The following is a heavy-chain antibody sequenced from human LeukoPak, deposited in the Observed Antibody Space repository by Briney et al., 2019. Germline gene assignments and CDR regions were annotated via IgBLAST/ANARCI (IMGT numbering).Heavy chain of an antibody. CDR1: GFTFSSYG. CDR3: AKGEWLRSRRSYFDY. Sequence: PGRSLRLSCAASGFTFSSYGMHWVRQAPGKGLEWVAVISYDGSNKYYADSVKGRFTISRDNSKNTLYLQMNSLRAEDTAVYYCAKGEWLRSRRSYFDYWGQGTLVTVSS. D-gene: IGHD5-12*01. CDR2: ISYDGSNK. V-gene: IGHV3-30*18. J-gene: IGHJ4*02.